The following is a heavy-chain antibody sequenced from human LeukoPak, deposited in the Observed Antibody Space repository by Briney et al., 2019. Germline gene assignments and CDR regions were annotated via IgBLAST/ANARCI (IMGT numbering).Heavy chain of an antibody. J-gene: IGHJ3*02. CDR2: FYHGGST. CDR3: AREYCYDLGPAFDI. Sequence: SETLSLTCTVSGGSISSFYCSWIRQPPGKGLEWIGFFYHGGSTNYNPSLKSRVTISVDTSKNQFSLKLSSVTAADTAVYYCAREYCYDLGPAFDIWGQGTMVTVSS. D-gene: IGHD3-22*01. CDR1: GGSISSFY. V-gene: IGHV4-59*01.